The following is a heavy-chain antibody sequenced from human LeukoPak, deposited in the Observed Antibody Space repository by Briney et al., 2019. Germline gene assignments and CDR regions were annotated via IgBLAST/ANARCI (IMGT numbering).Heavy chain of an antibody. CDR1: GYTFTDYY. Sequence: ASVKVPCKASGYTFTDYYIHWVRQAPGQGLEWMGWINPNSGGTNYAQNFQGRVTMTRDTYITTAYMDLSRLRLDDTAVYYCAVGRRTDFDYWGQGTLVTVPS. CDR3: AVGRRTDFDY. V-gene: IGHV1-2*02. D-gene: IGHD1-26*01. CDR2: INPNSGGT. J-gene: IGHJ4*02.